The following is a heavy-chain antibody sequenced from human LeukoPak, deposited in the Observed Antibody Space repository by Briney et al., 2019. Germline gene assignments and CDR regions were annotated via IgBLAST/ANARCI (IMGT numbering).Heavy chain of an antibody. V-gene: IGHV3-23*01. CDR1: GFNFSSNA. CDR2: ISGSGGST. J-gene: IGHJ4*02. CDR3: VKGYCGYDFSFDY. D-gene: IGHD5-12*01. Sequence: GGSLRLSCAAPGFNFSSNAMSWGRQAPGKGLEWVSAISGSGGSTYYADSVKGRFTISRDNSKNTLYLQMNSLRAEDTAVYYCVKGYCGYDFSFDYWGQGTLVTVSS.